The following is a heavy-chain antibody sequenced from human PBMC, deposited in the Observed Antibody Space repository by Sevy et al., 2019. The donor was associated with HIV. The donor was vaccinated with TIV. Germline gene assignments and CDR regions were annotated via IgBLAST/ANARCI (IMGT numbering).Heavy chain of an antibody. J-gene: IGHJ4*02. D-gene: IGHD5-18*01. CDR2: FNEDGIRL. V-gene: IGHV3-7*01. CDR3: ARDRAYSALDY. CDR1: GFTFSDSW. Sequence: GGSLRLSCVASGFTFSDSWMTWVRQAPGKGLERIAFFNEDGIRLGYVDSVRGRFTISRENTKNSLYLQMNSLGAEDTAVYFCARDRAYSALDYWGQGTLVTVSS.